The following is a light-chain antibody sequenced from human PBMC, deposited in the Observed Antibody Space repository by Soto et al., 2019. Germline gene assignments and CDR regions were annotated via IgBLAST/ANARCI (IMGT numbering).Light chain of an antibody. CDR2: AAS. V-gene: IGKV1-17*01. CDR1: QGISND. J-gene: IGKJ1*01. Sequence: DIRMTQSPSSLSASIGDRVTITCRASQGISNDLGWYQQKPGLAPKRLISAASTLQSGVPSRFRGGGSGTEFSLTISGLQTEDIATYYCLQHHSYPWTFGQGTKV. CDR3: LQHHSYPWT.